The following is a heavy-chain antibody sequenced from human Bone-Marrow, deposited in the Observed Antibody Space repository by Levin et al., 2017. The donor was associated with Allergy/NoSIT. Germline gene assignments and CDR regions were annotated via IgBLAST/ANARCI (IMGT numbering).Heavy chain of an antibody. J-gene: IGHJ4*02. CDR1: GGSISSSSYY. CDR2: IYYSGST. D-gene: IGHD2/OR15-2a*01. CDR3: ARQGGTTVDY. V-gene: IGHV4-39*01. Sequence: PSETLSLTCTVSGGSISSSSYYWGWIRQPPGKGLEWIGSIYYSGSTYYNPSLKSRVTISVDTSKNQFSLKLSSVTAADTAVYYCARQGGTTVDYWGQGTLVTVSS.